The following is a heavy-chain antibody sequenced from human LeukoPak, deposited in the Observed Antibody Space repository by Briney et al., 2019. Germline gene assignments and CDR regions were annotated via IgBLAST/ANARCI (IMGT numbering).Heavy chain of an antibody. CDR3: AKEVYGGNFRYYFDY. J-gene: IGHJ4*02. V-gene: IGHV3-23*01. CDR1: GFTFSSYA. D-gene: IGHD4-23*01. Sequence: GGSLRLSCAASGFTFSSYAMSWVRQAPGKGLEWISAITGSGGTTYYADSVKGRFTISRDNSKNTLSLQMNSLKVEDTAVYYCAKEVYGGNFRYYFDYWGQGTLGTVSS. CDR2: ITGSGGTT.